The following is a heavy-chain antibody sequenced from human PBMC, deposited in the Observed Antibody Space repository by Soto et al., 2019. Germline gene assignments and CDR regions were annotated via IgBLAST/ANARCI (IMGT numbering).Heavy chain of an antibody. J-gene: IGHJ6*02. D-gene: IGHD2-2*01. CDR2: TWYGGGNK. V-gene: IGHV3-33*01. CDR1: GFTFSSYG. CDR3: VREGYCSSSSCYSGLYCGMDV. Sequence: GSLRLSCTVSGFTFSSYGMHWVRQAPGKGLEWVAVTWYGGGNKYYSDSVKGRFTISRDNSKNTLYLQMNSLRAEDTAVYYCVREGYCSSSSCYSGLYCGMDVWGQGTTVTVSS.